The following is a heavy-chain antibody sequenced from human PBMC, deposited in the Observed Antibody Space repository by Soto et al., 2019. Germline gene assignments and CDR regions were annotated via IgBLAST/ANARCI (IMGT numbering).Heavy chain of an antibody. V-gene: IGHV4-31*03. CDR2: INHRGSL. CDR3: ARELPQRQGRNMDV. Sequence: SETLSLTCTVTGGSMTSGDQYWTWIRHRPGEGLEWFGYINHRGSLYYNLSLKSRVSMSVDTSKNQFSLNLSSVTAADTAVYYCARELPQRQGRNMDVWGQGTTVTVSS. CDR1: GGSMTSGDQY. J-gene: IGHJ6*02. D-gene: IGHD1-1*01.